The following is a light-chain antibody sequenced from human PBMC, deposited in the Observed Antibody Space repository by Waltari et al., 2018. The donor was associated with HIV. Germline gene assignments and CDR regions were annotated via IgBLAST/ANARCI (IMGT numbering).Light chain of an antibody. CDR2: NNN. J-gene: IGLJ1*01. V-gene: IGLV1-44*01. CDR1: SSNIGTNS. CDR3: ASWDDSLDGYV. Sequence: QSVLTQPPSASVTPGQRVIISCSGSSSNIGTNSVTWYQHLPGTAPKLLMYNNNQRPSGVPDRFSGSKSGTSASLAISGLQSEDEADYYCASWDDSLDGYVFGTGTKVTVL.